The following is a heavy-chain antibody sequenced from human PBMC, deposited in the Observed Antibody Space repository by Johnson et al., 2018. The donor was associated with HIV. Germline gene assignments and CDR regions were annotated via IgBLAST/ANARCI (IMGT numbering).Heavy chain of an antibody. CDR1: GFSLSSYA. J-gene: IGHJ3*02. V-gene: IGHV3-23*04. CDR3: AREREAGRGAFDI. Sequence: VQLVESGGGVVQPGRSLRLSCAASGFSLSSYAISGSGGSTYYADSVKGRFTISRDNSKNTLYLQMNSLRAEDTAVYYCAREREAGRGAFDIWGQGTMVTVSS. CDR2: ISGSGGST. D-gene: IGHD3-10*01.